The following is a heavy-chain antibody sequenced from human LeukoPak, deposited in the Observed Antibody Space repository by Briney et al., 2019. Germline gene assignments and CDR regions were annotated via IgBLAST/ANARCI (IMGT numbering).Heavy chain of an antibody. CDR1: GFVFSDYA. Sequence: GGSQRLSCSASGFVFSDYAMHWPRQAPGKGREYLSGISGNGVATYYVDSVQGRFTVSRDNSKTTLYLQINSLRREDTAFYYCIKDRGSSGWDFDSWGQGTLLTVSS. V-gene: IGHV3-64D*06. J-gene: IGHJ4*02. CDR2: ISGNGVAT. CDR3: IKDRGSSGWDFDS. D-gene: IGHD6-19*01.